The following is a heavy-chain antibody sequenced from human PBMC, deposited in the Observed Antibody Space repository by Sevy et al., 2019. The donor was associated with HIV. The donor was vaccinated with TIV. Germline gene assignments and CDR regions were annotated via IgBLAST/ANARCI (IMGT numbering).Heavy chain of an antibody. J-gene: IGHJ3*02. CDR2: MNPNSANT. D-gene: IGHD6-13*01. CDR1: GYTFTSYN. Sequence: ASVKVSCKASGYTFTSYNINWVRQATGQGPEGMGWMNPNSANTGYAQKFQGRVTMTRNTSISTAYMELSSLRSEDTAMYYCARGGAAAGHAFDIWGQGTMVTVSS. V-gene: IGHV1-8*01. CDR3: ARGGAAAGHAFDI.